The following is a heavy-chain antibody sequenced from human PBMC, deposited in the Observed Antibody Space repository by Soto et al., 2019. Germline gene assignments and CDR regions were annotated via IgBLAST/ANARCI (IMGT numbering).Heavy chain of an antibody. Sequence: KTSETLSLTCAVSGYSISSGYYWGWIRQPPGKGLEWIGSIYHSGSTYYNPSLKSRVTISVDTSKNQFSLKLSSVTAADTAVYYCANTLSGYYDYWGQGTLVTVSS. CDR3: ANTLSGYYDY. CDR2: IYHSGST. J-gene: IGHJ4*02. V-gene: IGHV4-38-2*01. CDR1: GYSISSGYY. D-gene: IGHD3-22*01.